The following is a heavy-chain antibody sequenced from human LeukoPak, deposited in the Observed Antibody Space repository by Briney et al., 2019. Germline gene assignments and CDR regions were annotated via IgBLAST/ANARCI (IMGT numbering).Heavy chain of an antibody. J-gene: IGHJ4*02. CDR2: FDPEDGET. Sequence: GASVNLSCNVSGYTLTELSMHWVRQATGKGLEWMGGFDPEDGETIYAQEFQGRVTMTRDTATSTVYMELSSLRSEDTAVYYCARFAVHRRITVAGQFGLDYWGQGTLVSVSS. CDR1: GYTLTELS. V-gene: IGHV1-24*01. CDR3: ARFAVHRRITVAGQFGLDY. D-gene: IGHD6-19*01.